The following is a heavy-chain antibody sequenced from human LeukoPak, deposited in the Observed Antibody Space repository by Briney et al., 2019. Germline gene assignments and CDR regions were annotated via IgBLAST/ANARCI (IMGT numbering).Heavy chain of an antibody. J-gene: IGHJ5*02. CDR2: LYYSGST. CDR1: GGSISSSAYY. V-gene: IGHV4-39*01. CDR3: ARQGGSPDWFDP. Sequence: SETLSLTCTVSGGSISSSAYYWGWIRQPPGKGLEWIGSLYYSGSTYYNPSLKSRVTISVDTSKKQFSLKLASVTAADTAVYYCARQGGSPDWFDPWGQGTLVTVSS. D-gene: IGHD1-26*01.